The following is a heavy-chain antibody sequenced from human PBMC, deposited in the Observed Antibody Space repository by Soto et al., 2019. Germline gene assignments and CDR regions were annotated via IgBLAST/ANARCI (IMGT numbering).Heavy chain of an antibody. CDR1: GFTFSSYW. J-gene: IGHJ6*03. V-gene: IGHV3-74*01. D-gene: IGHD2-15*01. Sequence: GGSLRLSCAASGFTFSSYWMHWVRQAPGKGLVWVSRINSDGSSTSYADSVKGRFTISRDNAKNTLYLQMNSLRAEDTAVYYCARADCSGGSCYYYYYYMDVWGKGTTVTVSS. CDR2: INSDGSST. CDR3: ARADCSGGSCYYYYYYMDV.